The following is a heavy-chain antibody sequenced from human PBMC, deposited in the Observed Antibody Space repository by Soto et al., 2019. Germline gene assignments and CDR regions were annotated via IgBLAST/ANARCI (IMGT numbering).Heavy chain of an antibody. CDR3: ARLSSGWSG. CDR2: INHSGST. Sequence: SETLSLTCAVYGGSFSGYYWSWIRQPPGKGLEWIGEINHSGSTNYNPSLKSRVTISVDTSKNQFPLKLSSVTAADTAVYYCARLSSGWSGWGQGTLVTVSS. V-gene: IGHV4-34*01. CDR1: GGSFSGYY. D-gene: IGHD6-19*01. J-gene: IGHJ4*02.